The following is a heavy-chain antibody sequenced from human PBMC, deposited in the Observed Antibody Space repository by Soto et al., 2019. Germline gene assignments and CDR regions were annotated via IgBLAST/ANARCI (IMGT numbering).Heavy chain of an antibody. Sequence: QVQLVQSGAEVKKPGSSVKVSCKASGGTFSTYSISWVRQAPGQGLEWMGGIIPMLGKTNYAQKFQGRVTITADKSTSTAYMDLSSLRSDDTAVYYCAKDILEWLFGSGDYYYYGMDVWGQGTTVTVSS. CDR1: GGTFSTYS. D-gene: IGHD3-3*01. J-gene: IGHJ6*02. CDR3: AKDILEWLFGSGDYYYYGMDV. CDR2: IIPMLGKT. V-gene: IGHV1-69*14.